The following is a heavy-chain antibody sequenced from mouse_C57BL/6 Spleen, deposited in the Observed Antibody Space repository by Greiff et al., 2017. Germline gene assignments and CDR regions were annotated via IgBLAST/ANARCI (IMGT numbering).Heavy chain of an antibody. CDR3: AREGLYYSNYVGFDY. D-gene: IGHD2-5*01. CDR2: IDPSDSET. CDR1: GYTFTSYW. V-gene: IGHV1-52*01. J-gene: IGHJ2*01. Sequence: QVQLQQPGAELVRPGSSVKLSCKASGYTFTSYWMHWVKQRPIQGLEWIGNIDPSDSETHYNQKFKDKATLTVDKSSSTAYMQLSSLTSEHSAVYYCAREGLYYSNYVGFDYWGQGTTLTVSS.